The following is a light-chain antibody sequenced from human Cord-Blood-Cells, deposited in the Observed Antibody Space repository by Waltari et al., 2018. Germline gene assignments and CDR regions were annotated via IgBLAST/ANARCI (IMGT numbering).Light chain of an antibody. J-gene: IGKJ5*01. CDR3: QQSYSST. CDR2: AAS. Sequence: DIQMTQSPSSLSASVGDRVTITCRASQSISSYLNWYQQKPGKAPKLLIYAASSLQSGVPSRVSGSGSGTDFTLTISSLQPEDFATYYCQQSYSSTFGQGTRLEIK. CDR1: QSISSY. V-gene: IGKV1-39*01.